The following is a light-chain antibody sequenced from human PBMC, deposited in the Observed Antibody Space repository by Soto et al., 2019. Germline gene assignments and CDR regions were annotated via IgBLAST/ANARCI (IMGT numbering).Light chain of an antibody. CDR3: QQYSSSWT. CDR1: QSVSSTY. Sequence: EIVLTQSPGTLSLSPGERATLSCRASQSVSSTYLAWYQQNPGQAPRLLIYGASSRATGIPDRFSGSASGTDFTLTISRLEPEDFAVYYCQQYSSSWTFGQGTKVEIK. V-gene: IGKV3-20*01. J-gene: IGKJ1*01. CDR2: GAS.